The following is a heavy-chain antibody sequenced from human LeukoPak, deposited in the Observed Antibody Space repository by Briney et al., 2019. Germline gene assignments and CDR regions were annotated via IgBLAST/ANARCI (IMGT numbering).Heavy chain of an antibody. CDR1: GFTFSNYG. CDR2: TDTSGRYV. D-gene: IGHD3-10*01. CDR3: ARGRSITLLRGVAMSDGFDI. J-gene: IGHJ3*02. V-gene: IGHV3-21*06. Sequence: GGSLRLSCAASGFTFSNYGMNWVRQAPGKGLEWVSFTDTSGRYVYYGDSAKGRFTISRDNAKNLLFLQMNGLRAEDTALYYCARGRSITLLRGVAMSDGFDIWGQGAMVAVSS.